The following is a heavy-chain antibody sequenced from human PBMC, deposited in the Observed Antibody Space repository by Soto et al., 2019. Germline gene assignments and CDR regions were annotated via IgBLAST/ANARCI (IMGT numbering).Heavy chain of an antibody. CDR2: IYDGGGK. V-gene: IGHV4-30-4*01. D-gene: IGHD2-15*01. CDR1: GCAVSSGDFY. CDR3: ARARVVAAAGGDFFDS. J-gene: IGHJ4*02. Sequence: SETLSLTCTVLGCAVSSGDFYWGWIRQPPGKGLEWIAHIYDGGGKYYKPSLDRRLSLSVDTSKNQVSLKLTSVTAADTAVYYCARARVVAAAGGDFFDSWGQGTLVTVSS.